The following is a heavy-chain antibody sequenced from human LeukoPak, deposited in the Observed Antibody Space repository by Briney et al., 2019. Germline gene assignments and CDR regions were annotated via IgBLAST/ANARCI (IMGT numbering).Heavy chain of an antibody. V-gene: IGHV4-39*01. CDR3: ARGGPMITSY. CDR2: IYYDGRT. Sequence: KPSETLSLTCNVSGGSISSTTYYWGWIRQPPGKGLEWIGSIYYDGRTYYNPSLQSRLTISVDTSKNQFSLKLTSVTAADTAVYYCARGGPMITSYWGQGTLVTVSS. D-gene: IGHD3-16*01. J-gene: IGHJ4*02. CDR1: GGSISSTTYY.